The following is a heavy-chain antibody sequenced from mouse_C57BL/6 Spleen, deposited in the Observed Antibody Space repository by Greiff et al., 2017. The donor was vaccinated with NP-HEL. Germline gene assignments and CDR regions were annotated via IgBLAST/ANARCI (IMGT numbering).Heavy chain of an antibody. D-gene: IGHD1-1*01. V-gene: IGHV2-2*01. CDR1: GFSLTSYG. CDR2: IWSGGST. CDR3: ASHYGSKAWFAY. Sequence: VKVVESGPGLVQPSQSLSITCTVSGFSLTSYGVHWVRQSPGKGLEWLGVIWSGGSTDYNAAFISRLSISKDNSKSQVFFKMNSLQADDTAIYYCASHYGSKAWFAYWGQGTLVTVSA. J-gene: IGHJ3*01.